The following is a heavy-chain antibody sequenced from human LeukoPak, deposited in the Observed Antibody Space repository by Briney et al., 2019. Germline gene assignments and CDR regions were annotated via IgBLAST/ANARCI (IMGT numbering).Heavy chain of an antibody. J-gene: IGHJ4*02. CDR3: ARTLLGYSSSTSCPLGNFDY. CDR2: ISSSSSYI. Sequence: GSLRLSCAASGFTFSSYSMNWVRQAPGKGLEWVSSISSSSSYIYYADSVRGRFTISRDNAKNSLYLQMNSLRAEDTAVYYCARTLLGYSSSTSCPLGNFDYWGQGTLVTVSS. V-gene: IGHV3-21*01. D-gene: IGHD2-2*01. CDR1: GFTFSSYS.